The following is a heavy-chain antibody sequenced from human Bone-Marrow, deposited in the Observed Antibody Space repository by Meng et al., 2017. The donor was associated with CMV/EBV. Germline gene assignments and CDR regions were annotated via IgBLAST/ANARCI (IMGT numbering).Heavy chain of an antibody. CDR3: ASYSAGYCSSTSCYWNYYYGMDV. CDR2: INPSGGST. V-gene: IGHV1-46*01. CDR1: GYTFTSYY. D-gene: IGHD2-2*01. Sequence: ASVKVSCKASGYTFTSYYMHWVRQAPGQGLEWMGIINPSGGSTSYAQKFQGRVTMTRDTSTSTVYMELSSLRSDDTAVYYCASYSAGYCSSTSCYWNYYYGMDVWGQGTTVTVSS. J-gene: IGHJ6*02.